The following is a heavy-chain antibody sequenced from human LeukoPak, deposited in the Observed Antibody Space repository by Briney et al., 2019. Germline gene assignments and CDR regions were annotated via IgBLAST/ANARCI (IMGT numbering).Heavy chain of an antibody. J-gene: IGHJ5*02. CDR2: ISAYNGNT. Sequence: ASVKVSCKASGYTFTSYGISWVRQAPGQGLEWMGWISAYNGNTNYAQKLQGRVTMTTDTSTSTAYMELRSLRSDDTAVYYCARILPGFGYLDWLTQGNWFDPWGQGTLVTVSS. V-gene: IGHV1-18*01. D-gene: IGHD3-9*01. CDR1: GYTFTSYG. CDR3: ARILPGFGYLDWLTQGNWFDP.